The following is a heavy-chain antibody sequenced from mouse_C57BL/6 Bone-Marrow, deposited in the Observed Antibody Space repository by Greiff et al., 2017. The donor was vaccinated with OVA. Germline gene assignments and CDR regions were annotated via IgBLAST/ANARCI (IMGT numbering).Heavy chain of an antibody. CDR3: ASPLPYWYFDV. CDR2: IYPRSGNT. Sequence: LVESGAELARPGASVKLSCKASGYTFTSYGISWVKQRTGQGLEWIGEIYPRSGNTYYNEKFKGKATLTADKSSSTAYMALRSLTSEDSAVYFCASPLPYWYFDVWGTGTTVTVSS. CDR1: GYTFTSYG. J-gene: IGHJ1*03. V-gene: IGHV1-81*01.